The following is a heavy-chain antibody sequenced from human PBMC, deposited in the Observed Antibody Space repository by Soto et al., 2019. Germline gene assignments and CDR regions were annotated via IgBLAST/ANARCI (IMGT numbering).Heavy chain of an antibody. CDR2: IYYNGNT. D-gene: IGHD4-17*01. Sequence: PSETLSLTCTVSGDSISSYSWSWIRQPPGKGLEWIGNIYYNGNTKYSPSLKSRVTISVDTSKNHFSLKLSSVTAADTAVYYCAGSCDYHNSGMAVWGQGTTVTVSS. CDR1: GDSISSYS. V-gene: IGHV4-59*12. J-gene: IGHJ6*02. CDR3: AGSCDYHNSGMAV.